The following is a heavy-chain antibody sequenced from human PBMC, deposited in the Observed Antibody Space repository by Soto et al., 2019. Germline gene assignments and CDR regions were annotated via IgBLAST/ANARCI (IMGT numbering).Heavy chain of an antibody. D-gene: IGHD6-13*01. CDR2: IIPIFGTA. Sequence: GASVKVSCKASGGTFSSYAISWVRQAPGQGLEWMGGIIPIFGTANYAQKFQGRVTITADESTSTAYMELSSLRSEDTAVYYCARSQLVAAQQLVWHYYYYYGMDVWGQGTTVTVSS. J-gene: IGHJ6*02. CDR1: GGTFSSYA. V-gene: IGHV1-69*13. CDR3: ARSQLVAAQQLVWHYYYYYGMDV.